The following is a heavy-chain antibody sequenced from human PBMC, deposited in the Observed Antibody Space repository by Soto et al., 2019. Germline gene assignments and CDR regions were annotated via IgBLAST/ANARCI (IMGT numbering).Heavy chain of an antibody. J-gene: IGHJ4*02. CDR3: ARDRYYGGNFSQRQPFDY. CDR1: GGTFSSYA. V-gene: IGHV1-69*01. Sequence: QVQLVQSGAEVKKPGSSVKVSCKASGGTFSSYAISWVRQAPGQGLEWMGGISPIFGTANYAQKFQGRVTITADESTSTAYMELRSLRSEDTAVYYYARDRYYGGNFSQRQPFDYWGQGTLVTVSS. CDR2: ISPIFGTA. D-gene: IGHD4-17*01.